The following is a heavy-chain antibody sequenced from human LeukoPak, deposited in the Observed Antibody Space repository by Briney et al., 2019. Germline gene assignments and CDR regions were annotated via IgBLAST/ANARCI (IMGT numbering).Heavy chain of an antibody. J-gene: IGHJ4*02. D-gene: IGHD3-10*01. CDR1: GDFISSSTYY. Sequence: KPSETLSLTCTVSGDFISSSTYYWGWIRQPPGKGLEWIGSIFYSGTTYYNPSLRSRVTISVDTSKNQFSLKLSSVIAADTAMYYCVRTRNSMVRGFIADYWGQGTPVTVSS. CDR3: VRTRNSMVRGFIADY. V-gene: IGHV4-39*01. CDR2: IFYSGTT.